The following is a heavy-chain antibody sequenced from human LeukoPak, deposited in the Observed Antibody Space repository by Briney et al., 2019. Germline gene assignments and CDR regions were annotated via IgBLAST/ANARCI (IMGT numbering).Heavy chain of an antibody. V-gene: IGHV3-11*06. Sequence: GGSLRLSCAASGFTFSDYYMSWIRQAPGKALGWVSYISTSSIYTDYPDSVKGRFTISRDNAKNSLFLQMNSLRAEDTAVYYCARVASISMIFDYWGQGTLVTVSS. CDR1: GFTFSDYY. D-gene: IGHD3-22*01. CDR3: ARVASISMIFDY. J-gene: IGHJ4*02. CDR2: ISTSSIYT.